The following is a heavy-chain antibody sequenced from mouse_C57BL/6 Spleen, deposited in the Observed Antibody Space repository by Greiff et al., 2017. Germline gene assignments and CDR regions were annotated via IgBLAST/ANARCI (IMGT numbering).Heavy chain of an antibody. CDR2: IDPSDSYT. J-gene: IGHJ3*01. Sequence: QVQLQQPGAELVMPGASVKLSCKASGYTFTSYWMHWVKQRPGQGLEWIGEIDPSDSYTNYNQKFKGKSTLTVDKASSTAYMQLSSLTSEDSAVYYCARGNGYLLPYWGQGTLVTVSA. CDR1: GYTFTSYW. V-gene: IGHV1-69*01. D-gene: IGHD2-2*01. CDR3: ARGNGYLLPY.